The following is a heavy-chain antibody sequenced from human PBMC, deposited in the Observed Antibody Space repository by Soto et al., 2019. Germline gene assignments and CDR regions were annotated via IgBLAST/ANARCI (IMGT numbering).Heavy chain of an antibody. CDR2: IYSSGRT. D-gene: IGHD3-16*02. V-gene: IGHV4-31*03. CDR3: ARMGLHLGELSRNWFDP. J-gene: IGHJ5*02. Sequence: QVQLQESGPGLVKPSQTLSLTCSLSGGSINSDEFYWTWIRQSPGKGLEWIGYIYSSGRTHYNPSLKSRIYISLDTSNNLLSLRLSSVTAADTAVYYCARMGLHLGELSRNWFDPWGRGTLVTVSS. CDR1: GGSINSDEFY.